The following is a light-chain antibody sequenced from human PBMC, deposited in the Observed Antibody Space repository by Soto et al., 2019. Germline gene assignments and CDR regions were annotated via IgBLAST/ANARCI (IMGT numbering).Light chain of an antibody. Sequence: EIVLTQSPAALSLSPGGRSTLSCRVSQSINIYLAWYQQKLGQAPRLLIYDASIMATGNQARCSGSGSGTDFTLTISSLEPEDFGVYYCQQRYSWPLTFGGGNKVEIK. J-gene: IGKJ4*01. V-gene: IGKV3-11*01. CDR2: DAS. CDR3: QQRYSWPLT. CDR1: QSINIY.